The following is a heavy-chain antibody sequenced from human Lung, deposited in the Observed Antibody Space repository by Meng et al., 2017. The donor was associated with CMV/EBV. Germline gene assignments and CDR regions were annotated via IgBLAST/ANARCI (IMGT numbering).Heavy chain of an antibody. Sequence: KASGYTVTRYGLHWVRQATGQGLEWMGWMNLDSGNTGHAQKFQGRVAMTSNSSINTAYMELSSLKFDDTAVYYGARVFLSSYLAPFDSWGQGTLVTVSS. V-gene: IGHV1-8*01. D-gene: IGHD6-13*01. J-gene: IGHJ4*02. CDR1: GYTVTRYG. CDR2: MNLDSGNT. CDR3: ARVFLSSYLAPFDS.